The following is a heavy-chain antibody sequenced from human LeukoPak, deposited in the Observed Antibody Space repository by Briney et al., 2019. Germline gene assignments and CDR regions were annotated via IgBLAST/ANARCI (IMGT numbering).Heavy chain of an antibody. Sequence: GGSLRLSCAASGFIFSSYWMSWVRQAPGKGLEWVANINQAGSEKYYVDSVKGRFTISRDKAKNSLFLQMNSLRAEDTAVYFCARVVVGVTNRFDPWGQGTLVIVSP. V-gene: IGHV3-7*05. CDR1: GFIFSSYW. CDR3: ARVVVGVTNRFDP. D-gene: IGHD2-15*01. CDR2: INQAGSEK. J-gene: IGHJ5*02.